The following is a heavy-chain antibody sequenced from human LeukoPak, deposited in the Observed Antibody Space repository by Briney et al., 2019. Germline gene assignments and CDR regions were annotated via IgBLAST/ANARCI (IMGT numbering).Heavy chain of an antibody. V-gene: IGHV4-34*01. CDR1: GGSFSGYY. CDR3: ARFTIFGVALH. CDR2: INHSGST. D-gene: IGHD3-3*01. Sequence: KTSETLSLTCAVYGGSFSGYYWSWIRQPPGKGLEWIGEINHSGSTNYNPSLKSRVTISVDTSKNQFSLKLSSVTAADTAVYYCARFTIFGVALHWGQGTLVTVSS. J-gene: IGHJ4*02.